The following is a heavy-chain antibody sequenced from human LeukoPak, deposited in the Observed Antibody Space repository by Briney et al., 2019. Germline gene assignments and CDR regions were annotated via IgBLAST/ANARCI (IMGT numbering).Heavy chain of an antibody. CDR2: MNPTSGNT. V-gene: IGHV1-8*01. CDR1: GYTFTNQD. J-gene: IGHJ4*02. D-gene: IGHD2-2*01. Sequence: WASVKVPCKASGYTFTNQDINWVRQATGQGLEWMGWMNPTSGNTGSAQKFQGRLTMTRDTSVSTAYMELSSLRSEDTAVYYCARGRYSNTWYVDIWGQGTLVTVSS. CDR3: ARGRYSNTWYVDI.